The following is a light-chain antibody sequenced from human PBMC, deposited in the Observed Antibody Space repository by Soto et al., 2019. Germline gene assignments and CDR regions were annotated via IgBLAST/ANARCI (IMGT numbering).Light chain of an antibody. Sequence: DIQMTQSPSSLSASVGDRVTITCRASESINKYLNWYRQKPGKAPALLIYAASSLQNGVPSTFSGSGSGTDFTLTISSLQPEDFATYYCQQSYDSPLTFGVGTKVEIK. CDR3: QQSYDSPLT. V-gene: IGKV1-39*01. CDR1: ESINKY. J-gene: IGKJ4*01. CDR2: AAS.